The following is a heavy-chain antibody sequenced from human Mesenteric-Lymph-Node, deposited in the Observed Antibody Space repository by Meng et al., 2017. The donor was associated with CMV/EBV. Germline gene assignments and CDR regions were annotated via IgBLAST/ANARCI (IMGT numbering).Heavy chain of an antibody. CDR1: GYDFTDCY. CDR3: ARGRALQAFDY. Sequence: SCKPSGYDFTDCYLHWVRQAPGQGLEWMGWSNPNTDDTNDAQKFQGRANMTRDTSNSTAYMELSSLRYDDTAIYYCARGRALQAFDYWGQGTLVTVSS. CDR2: SNPNTDDT. V-gene: IGHV1-2*02. D-gene: IGHD4-11*01. J-gene: IGHJ4*02.